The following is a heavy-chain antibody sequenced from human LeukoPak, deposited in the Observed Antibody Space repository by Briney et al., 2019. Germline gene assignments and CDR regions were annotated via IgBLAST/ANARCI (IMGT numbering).Heavy chain of an antibody. D-gene: IGHD2-21*02. V-gene: IGHV3-66*02. CDR3: ARRSSRDPSHHMDV. Sequence: GGSLRLSCAASGFTVSNSYMSWVRQAPGKGLEWVSAIYSGDSTYYADSVKGRFTISRDASKNTLYLQMNSLRAEDTAVYYCARRSSRDPSHHMDVWGTGTTVTVSS. CDR2: IYSGDST. CDR1: GFTVSNSY. J-gene: IGHJ6*03.